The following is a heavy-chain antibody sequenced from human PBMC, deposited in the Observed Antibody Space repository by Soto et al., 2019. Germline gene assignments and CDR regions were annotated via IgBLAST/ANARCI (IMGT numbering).Heavy chain of an antibody. D-gene: IGHD3-3*01. CDR1: GFTFSSYA. J-gene: IGHJ1*01. Sequence: GGSLRLSCAASGFTFSSYAMSWVRQAPGKGLEWVSAISGSGGSTYYADSVKGRFTISRDNSKNTLYLQMNSLRAEDTAVYYCAKDDPPRGIFAFRHRAEYFQHWGQGTLVTVSS. V-gene: IGHV3-23*01. CDR2: ISGSGGST. CDR3: AKDDPPRGIFAFRHRAEYFQH.